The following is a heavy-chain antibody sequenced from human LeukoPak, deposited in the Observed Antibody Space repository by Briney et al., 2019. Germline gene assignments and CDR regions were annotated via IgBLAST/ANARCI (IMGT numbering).Heavy chain of an antibody. Sequence: PSETLSLTCAASGYSFSSGYNWGWIRQPPGRGLECIGSIYHSGGTYYNPSLKSRVTISVDTSKNQYYLKLSSVTAADTAVYYCARGRAVAGSGVNWGQGTLVTVSS. CDR2: IYHSGGT. V-gene: IGHV4-38-2*01. J-gene: IGHJ4*02. CDR1: GYSFSSGYN. D-gene: IGHD6-19*01. CDR3: ARGRAVAGSGVN.